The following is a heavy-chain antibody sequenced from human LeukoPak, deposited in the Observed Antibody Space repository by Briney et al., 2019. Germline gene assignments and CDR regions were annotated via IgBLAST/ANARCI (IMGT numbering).Heavy chain of an antibody. CDR1: GGTFSSYA. CDR3: ARGHEATMVRGPLGY. J-gene: IGHJ4*02. CDR2: IIPILGIA. D-gene: IGHD3-10*01. V-gene: IGHV1-69*04. Sequence: SVKVSCKASGGTFSSYAISWVRQAPGQGLEWMGRIIPILGIANYAQKFQGRVTITADKSTSTAYMELSSLRSEDTAVYYCARGHEATMVRGPLGYWGQGTLVTVSS.